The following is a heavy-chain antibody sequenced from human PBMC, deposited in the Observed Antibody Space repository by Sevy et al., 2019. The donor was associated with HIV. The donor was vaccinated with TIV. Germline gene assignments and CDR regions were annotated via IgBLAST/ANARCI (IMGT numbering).Heavy chain of an antibody. D-gene: IGHD7-27*01. CDR1: GFTLSHHS. CDR2: ISKSGSTT. J-gene: IGHJ4*02. Sequence: GGSLRLSCAASGFTLSHHSMNWVRQAPGKGLEWISYISKSGSTTYFADSVRGRFTISRDNAKNSLFLEMHSLTDEDTAVYYCAREENRELGTIPLDSWGRGIQVTVSS. V-gene: IGHV3-48*02. CDR3: AREENRELGTIPLDS.